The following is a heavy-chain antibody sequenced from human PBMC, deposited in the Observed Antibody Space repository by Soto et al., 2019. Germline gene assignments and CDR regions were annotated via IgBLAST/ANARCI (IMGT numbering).Heavy chain of an antibody. Sequence: EVQLVQSGAEVKKPGESLKISCKGSGYSFTSYWIGWERQVPGKGLEWMGIIYPGDSDTRYSPSFQGQVTISADKSISTAYLQWSSLKASDTAMYYCARRGGYCSGGSCYDPVPYGWFDPWGQGTLVTVSS. D-gene: IGHD2-15*01. CDR1: GYSFTSYW. CDR2: IYPGDSDT. CDR3: ARRGGYCSGGSCYDPVPYGWFDP. J-gene: IGHJ5*02. V-gene: IGHV5-51*01.